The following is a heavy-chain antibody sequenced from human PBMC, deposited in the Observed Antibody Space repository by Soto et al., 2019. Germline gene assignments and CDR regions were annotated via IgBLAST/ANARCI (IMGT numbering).Heavy chain of an antibody. CDR1: GFTFSIFA. V-gene: IGHV3-23*01. CDR3: AKEVSLGSTVDLGY. CDR2: ISGSGGST. J-gene: IGHJ4*02. Sequence: QPGGSLRLSCAASGFTFSIFAMSWVRQSPGKGLEWVSTISGSGGSTYYADAVKGRFTISRDNSMGTLYLQMKSLRVEDTAIYYCAKEVSLGSTVDLGYWGPGALVTASS. D-gene: IGHD3-10*01.